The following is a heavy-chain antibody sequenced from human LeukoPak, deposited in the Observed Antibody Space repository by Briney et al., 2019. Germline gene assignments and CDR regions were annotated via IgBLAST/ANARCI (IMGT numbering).Heavy chain of an antibody. Sequence: GGSLRLSCAASEFSFSIYSLNWVRQAPGKGLEWVSYISHTGSTMSYADSVKGRFTVSRDNSKNTLYLQMNSLNTGDTAVYYCARGGYCSGGRCYSDFDYWGQGTLVTVSS. J-gene: IGHJ4*02. CDR3: ARGGYCSGGRCYSDFDY. CDR2: ISHTGSTM. D-gene: IGHD2-15*01. V-gene: IGHV3-48*01. CDR1: EFSFSIYS.